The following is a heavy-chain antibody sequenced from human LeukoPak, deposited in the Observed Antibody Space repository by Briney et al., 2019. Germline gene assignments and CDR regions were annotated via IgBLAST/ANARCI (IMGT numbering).Heavy chain of an antibody. CDR2: FDRGRDGK. J-gene: IGHJ3*02. Sequence: GGSLRLSCAGSGFSFSDYYMAWIRQTPGKGLQRVSFFDRGRDGKGHADSVRGRFTIPRDNDENSLYLLMNSLTAEDTALYYCARELGSSRAFDIWGQGTMVTVSS. CDR3: ARELGSSRAFDI. V-gene: IGHV3-11*05. CDR1: GFSFSDYY. D-gene: IGHD2-15*01.